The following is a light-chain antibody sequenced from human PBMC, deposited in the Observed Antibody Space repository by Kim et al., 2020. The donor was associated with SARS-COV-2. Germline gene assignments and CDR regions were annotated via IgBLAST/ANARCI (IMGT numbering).Light chain of an antibody. J-gene: IGLJ3*02. CDR2: DVS. CDR3: SSSTSSSTRV. Sequence: QSALTQPASVSGSPGQSITISCTGTSSDVGGYNYVSWYQQHPGKAPKVMIYDVSNRPSGVSDRFSGSKSGNTASLTISGLQAEDEADYYCSSSTSSSTRVFGGGTKLTVL. CDR1: SSDVGGYNY. V-gene: IGLV2-14*03.